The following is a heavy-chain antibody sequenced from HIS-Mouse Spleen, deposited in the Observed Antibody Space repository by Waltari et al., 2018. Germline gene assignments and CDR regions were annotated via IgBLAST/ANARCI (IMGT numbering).Heavy chain of an antibody. Sequence: QVQLVESGGGVVRPGRSRRLSCAASGFTFSSYGLPGVRQAPGKGLEWVAVISYDGSNKYYADSVKGRFTISRDNSKNTLYLQMNSLRAEDTAVYYCAKASSGWLDYWGQGTLVTVSS. J-gene: IGHJ4*02. D-gene: IGHD6-19*01. CDR2: ISYDGSNK. CDR1: GFTFSSYG. CDR3: AKASSGWLDY. V-gene: IGHV3-30*18.